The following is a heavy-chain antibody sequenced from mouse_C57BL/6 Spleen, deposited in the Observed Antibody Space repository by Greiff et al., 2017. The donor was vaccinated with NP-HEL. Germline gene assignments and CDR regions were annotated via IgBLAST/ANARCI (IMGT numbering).Heavy chain of an antibody. CDR2: ISGGGGNT. CDR3: ARAYYGSFDY. J-gene: IGHJ2*01. CDR1: GFTFSSYT. V-gene: IGHV5-9*01. D-gene: IGHD1-1*01. Sequence: EVQGVESGGGLVKPGGSLKLSCAASGFTFSSYTMSWVRQTPEKRLEWVATISGGGGNTYYPDSVKGRFTISRDNAKNTLYLQMSSLRSEDTALYYCARAYYGSFDYWGQGTTLTVSS.